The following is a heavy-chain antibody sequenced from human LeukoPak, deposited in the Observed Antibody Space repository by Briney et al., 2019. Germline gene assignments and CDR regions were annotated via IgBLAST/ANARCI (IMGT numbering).Heavy chain of an antibody. CDR2: IRSDGSDK. CDR1: GFSFRDYG. D-gene: IGHD7-27*01. CDR3: VKDEDWGFGS. Sequence: GGSLRLSCAASGFSFRDYGMHSVRRPPGKWLEWVAFIRSDGSDKYYADSVKGRFTISRDTSRNTLYLQMNGLRAEDTATYYCVKDEDWGFGSWGQGTPVTVSS. J-gene: IGHJ4*02. V-gene: IGHV3-30*02.